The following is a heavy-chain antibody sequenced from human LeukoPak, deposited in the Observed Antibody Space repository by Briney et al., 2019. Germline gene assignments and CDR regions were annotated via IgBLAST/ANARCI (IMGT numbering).Heavy chain of an antibody. D-gene: IGHD4-17*01. CDR1: GFTFSSYG. CDR2: ISSSGDST. J-gene: IGHJ4*02. V-gene: IGHV3-64*01. Sequence: GGSLRLSCAASGFTFSSYGMSWVRQAPGKGLEYVSAISSSGDSTNYANSVKGRFTISRDNSKNTLYLQMGSLRAEDMAVYYCARTKTTVTQSFDYWGQGTLVTVSS. CDR3: ARTKTTVTQSFDY.